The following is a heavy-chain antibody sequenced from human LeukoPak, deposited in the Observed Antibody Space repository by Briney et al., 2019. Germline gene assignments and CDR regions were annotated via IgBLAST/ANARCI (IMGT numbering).Heavy chain of an antibody. J-gene: IGHJ4*02. CDR1: GINFRSSG. D-gene: IGHD6-13*01. CDR2: IQNDGSDK. Sequence: GGSLRLSCTASGINFRSSGMHWVRQAPGKGLEWVTFIQNDGSDKYYAASVKGRFTISRDNSKNTVYLHMASLRADDTALYHCAREGGRAVPGRFDQWGQGTLVTVSS. V-gene: IGHV3-30*02. CDR3: AREGGRAVPGRFDQ.